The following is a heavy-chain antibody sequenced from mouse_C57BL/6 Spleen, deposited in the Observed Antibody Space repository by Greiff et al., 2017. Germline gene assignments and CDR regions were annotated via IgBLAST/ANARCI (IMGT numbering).Heavy chain of an antibody. CDR2: ISSGGSYT. CDR3: ARRVYYYYSMDY. D-gene: IGHD2-1*01. J-gene: IGHJ4*01. CDR1: GFTFSSYG. V-gene: IGHV5-6*02. Sequence: EVKVVESGGDLVKPGGSLKLSCAASGFTFSSYGMSWVRQTPDKRLEWVATISSGGSYTYYPDSVKGRFTISRDNAKNTLYLQMSSLKSEDTAMYYCARRVYYYYSMDYWGQGTSVTVSS.